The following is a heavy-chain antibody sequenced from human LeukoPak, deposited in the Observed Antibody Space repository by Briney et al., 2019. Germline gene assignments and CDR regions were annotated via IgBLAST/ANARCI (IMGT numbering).Heavy chain of an antibody. CDR2: IYSGGST. V-gene: IGHV3-53*01. D-gene: IGHD2-2*01. Sequence: GGSLRLSCAASGFTVSSNYMSWVRQAPGKGLEWVSVIYSGGSTYYADSVKGRFTISRDNSKNTLYLQMNSLRAEDTAVYYCARVLQYQLGYYFDYWGQGTLVTVSS. CDR1: GFTVSSNY. J-gene: IGHJ4*02. CDR3: ARVLQYQLGYYFDY.